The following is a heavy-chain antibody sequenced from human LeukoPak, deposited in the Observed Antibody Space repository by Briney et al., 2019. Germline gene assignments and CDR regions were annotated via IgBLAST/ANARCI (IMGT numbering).Heavy chain of an antibody. CDR1: GYTFTGYY. V-gene: IGHV1-2*06. CDR2: INPNSGGT. J-gene: IGHJ4*02. D-gene: IGHD2-2*01. Sequence: ASVKVSCKASGYTFTGYYMHWVRQAPGQGLEWMGRINPNSGGTNYAQKFQGRVTMTRDTSISTAYMELSRLSSDDTAVYYCAIHQLPSYFDYWGQGTLVTVSS. CDR3: AIHQLPSYFDY.